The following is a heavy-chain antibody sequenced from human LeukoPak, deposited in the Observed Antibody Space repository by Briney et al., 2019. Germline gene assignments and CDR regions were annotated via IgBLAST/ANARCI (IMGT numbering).Heavy chain of an antibody. CDR1: GFTFTSYY. D-gene: IGHD4-17*01. Sequence: ASVKVSCKASGFTFTSYYMHWVRQAPGQGLEWMGIINPSGGSTSYAQKFQGRVTMTRDTSTSTVYMELSSLRSEDTAVYYCARALTTVTTRGYFDYLGQGTLVTVSS. CDR2: INPSGGST. V-gene: IGHV1-46*01. J-gene: IGHJ4*02. CDR3: ARALTTVTTRGYFDY.